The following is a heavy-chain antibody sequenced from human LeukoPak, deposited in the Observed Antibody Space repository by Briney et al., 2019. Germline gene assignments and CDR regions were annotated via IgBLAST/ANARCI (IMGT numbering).Heavy chain of an antibody. D-gene: IGHD2-21*02. CDR3: TKDQSIVVVTATDY. CDR1: GFTFSSYA. J-gene: IGHJ4*02. Sequence: PGGSLRLSCAASGFTFSSYAMSWVRQAPGKGLEWVSAISGSGGSTYYADSVKGRFTISRDNSKNTLYLQMNSLRAEDTAVYYCTKDQSIVVVTATDYWGQGTLVTVSS. V-gene: IGHV3-23*01. CDR2: ISGSGGST.